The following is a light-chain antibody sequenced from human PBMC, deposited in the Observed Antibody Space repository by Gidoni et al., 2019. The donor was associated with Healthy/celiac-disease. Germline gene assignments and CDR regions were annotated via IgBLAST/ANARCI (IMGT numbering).Light chain of an antibody. CDR1: NLGDKY. Sequence: SYELTQPPSRSLSPGQTASITCSGDNLGDKYACWYQQKPGQSPVLVIYQDSKRPSGIPERFSGSNSGNTATLTISGTQAMDEADYYCQAWDSSTYVFGTGTKVTVL. V-gene: IGLV3-1*01. J-gene: IGLJ1*01. CDR2: QDS. CDR3: QAWDSSTYV.